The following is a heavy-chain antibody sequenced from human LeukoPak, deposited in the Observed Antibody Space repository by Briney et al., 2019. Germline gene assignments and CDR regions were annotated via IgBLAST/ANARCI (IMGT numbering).Heavy chain of an antibody. CDR2: IYYSGST. CDR3: ARSLIYSGYDYYFDY. D-gene: IGHD5-12*01. J-gene: IGHJ4*02. Sequence: SSETLSLTCTVSGGSISSSSYYWGWIRQPPGKGLEWIGSIYYSGSTYYNPSLKSRVTISVDTSKNQFSLKLSSVTAADTAVYYCARSLIYSGYDYYFDYWGRGTLVTVSS. V-gene: IGHV4-39*01. CDR1: GGSISSSSYY.